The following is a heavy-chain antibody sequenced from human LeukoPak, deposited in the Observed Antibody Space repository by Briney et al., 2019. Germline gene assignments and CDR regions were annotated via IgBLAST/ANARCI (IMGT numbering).Heavy chain of an antibody. CDR2: MNPNSGNT. CDR3: ARGVSMECLSNYYYYYRDV. V-gene: IGHV1-8*01. Sequence: ASVKVSCKASGYTFTSYDINWVRQATGQGLEWMGWMNPNSGNTGYAQKFQGRVTITRNTSISTAYMELSSLRSEDTAVYYCARGVSMECLSNYYYYYRDVGGKGTTATVSS. D-gene: IGHD3-3*01. CDR1: GYTFTSYD. J-gene: IGHJ6*03.